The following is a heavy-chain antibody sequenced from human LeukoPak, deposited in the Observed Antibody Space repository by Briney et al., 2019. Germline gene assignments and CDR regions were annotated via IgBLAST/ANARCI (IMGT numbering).Heavy chain of an antibody. CDR1: GYTFTSYD. J-gene: IGHJ4*02. D-gene: IGHD3-10*01. CDR2: MNPNSGNT. Sequence: ASVKVSCKASGYTFTSYDINWARQATGQGLEWMGWMNPNSGNTGYAQKFQGRVTITRNTSISTAYMELSSLRSEDTAVYYCARGGRFGSGSSNFDYWGQGTLVTVSS. V-gene: IGHV1-8*03. CDR3: ARGGRFGSGSSNFDY.